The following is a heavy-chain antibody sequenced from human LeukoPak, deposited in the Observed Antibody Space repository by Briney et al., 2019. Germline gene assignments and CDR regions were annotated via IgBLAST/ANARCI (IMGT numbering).Heavy chain of an antibody. V-gene: IGHV4-34*01. Sequence: PSETLSLTCAVYGGSFSGYYWSWIRQPPGKGLEWIGEINHSGSTNYNPSLKSRVTISVDTSKNQFSLKLSSVTAADTAVYYCARVGNRGGDYWGQGTLVTLSS. J-gene: IGHJ4*02. D-gene: IGHD2/OR15-2a*01. CDR2: INHSGST. CDR1: GGSFSGYY. CDR3: ARVGNRGGDY.